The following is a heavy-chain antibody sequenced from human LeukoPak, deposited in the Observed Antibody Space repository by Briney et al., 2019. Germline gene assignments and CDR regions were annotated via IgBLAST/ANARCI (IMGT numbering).Heavy chain of an antibody. CDR2: IRYDGNTE. CDR1: GFTFSSSG. CDR3: AKRGSVGTLGHFDY. V-gene: IGHV3-30*02. Sequence: GGSLRLSCAASGFTFSSSGMHWVRQAPGKGLEWVAFIRYDGNTEYYVDSVKGRFTISRDNSKNTLFLQMNSLRAEDTAVYYCAKRGSVGTLGHFDYWGQGTLVTVSS. D-gene: IGHD6-13*01. J-gene: IGHJ4*02.